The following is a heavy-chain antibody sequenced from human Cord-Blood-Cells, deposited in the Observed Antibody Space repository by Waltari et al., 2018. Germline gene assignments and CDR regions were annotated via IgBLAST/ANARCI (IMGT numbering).Heavy chain of an antibody. J-gene: IGHJ4*02. CDR2: INPNSGGT. CDR3: ARDRDWNDFDY. CDR1: GYTFTGYY. V-gene: IGHV1-2*02. D-gene: IGHD1-1*01. Sequence: QVQLVQSGAEVKKPGASVKVSCKASGYTFTGYYMHWVRQAPGQGLEWMGWINPNSGGTNYAQKCQGRVTMTRDTSISTAYMELSRLRSDDTAVYYCARDRDWNDFDYWGQGTLVTVSS.